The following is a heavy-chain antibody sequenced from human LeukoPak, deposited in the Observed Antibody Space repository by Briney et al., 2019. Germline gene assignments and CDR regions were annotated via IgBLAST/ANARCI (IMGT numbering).Heavy chain of an antibody. Sequence: GGSLRLSCAASGFTFSSYAMNWVRQAPGKGLEWVSFISTSGDTIYYADSVKGRFTISRDNAKNSLYLQMNSLRAEDTAVYYCARWDAFDIWGQGTMVTVSS. CDR1: GFTFSSYA. J-gene: IGHJ3*02. V-gene: IGHV3-48*04. CDR2: ISTSGDTI. CDR3: ARWDAFDI.